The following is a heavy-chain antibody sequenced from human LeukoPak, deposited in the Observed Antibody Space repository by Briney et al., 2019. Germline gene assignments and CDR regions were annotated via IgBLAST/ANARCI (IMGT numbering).Heavy chain of an antibody. D-gene: IGHD2-8*02. CDR2: LTGSGGRT. J-gene: IGHJ5*02. CDR1: GFSFGDYA. Sequence: GGSLRLSCAASGFSFGDYAISWVRQVPGKGLEWVAILTGSGGRTHYADSVKGRFTISRDNSQNTPFLQMNSLRGDDTAVYFCAKMSDTSLVLNWIEPWGQGTRVTVSS. CDR3: AKMSDTSLVLNWIEP. V-gene: IGHV3-23*01.